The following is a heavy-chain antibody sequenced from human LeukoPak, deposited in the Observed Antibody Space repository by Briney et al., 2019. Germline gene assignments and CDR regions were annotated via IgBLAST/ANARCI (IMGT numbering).Heavy chain of an antibody. J-gene: IGHJ4*02. CDR2: INPNSGGT. V-gene: IGHV1-2*06. CDR1: GYTFTGYY. D-gene: IGHD4-23*01. Sequence: ASVKVSCKASGYTFTGYYMHWVRQAPGQGLEWMGRINPNSGGTNYAQKFQGRVTMTRDTSISTAYMELSSLRSEDTAVYYCASSDDYGGNSDYWGQGTLVTVSS. CDR3: ASSDDYGGNSDY.